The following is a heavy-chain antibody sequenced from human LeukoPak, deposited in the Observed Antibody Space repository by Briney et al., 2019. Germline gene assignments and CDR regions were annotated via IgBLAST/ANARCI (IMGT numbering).Heavy chain of an antibody. J-gene: IGHJ4*02. CDR1: GYSFTSYA. V-gene: IGHV7-4-1*02. D-gene: IGHD6-6*01. Sequence: ASVKVSCKASGYSFTSYALNWVRQAPGQGLEWMGWINTNTGNPTYAQGFTGRFVFSLDTSVSTAYLQISSLKAEDTAVYYCARAHSYSTSSLPGYWGQGTLVTVSS. CDR2: INTNTGNP. CDR3: ARAHSYSTSSLPGY.